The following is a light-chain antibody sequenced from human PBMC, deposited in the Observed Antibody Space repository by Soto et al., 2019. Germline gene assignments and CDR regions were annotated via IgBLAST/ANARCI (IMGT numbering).Light chain of an antibody. Sequence: EIVLTQSPGTLSLSPGERATLSCRASQSVGSTYLAWYQQKPGQAPRLLIYGVSSRATGIPARFSGSGSGTDFTPTLSRLEPEDFAVYYCQQYGSSRTFGQGTKVDIK. CDR3: QQYGSSRT. V-gene: IGKV3-20*01. J-gene: IGKJ1*01. CDR2: GVS. CDR1: QSVGSTY.